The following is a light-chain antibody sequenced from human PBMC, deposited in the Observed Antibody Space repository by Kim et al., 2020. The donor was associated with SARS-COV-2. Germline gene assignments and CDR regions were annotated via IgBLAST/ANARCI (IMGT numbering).Light chain of an antibody. Sequence: VSLRERATVNCKSSQGVSNKLVWYQQKPGQPPKLLIRWSSDRESGVPDRVSGSGSGTDFTLTISSLQTEDVAVYHCQQYHDLPYTFDQGTKLEI. CDR2: WSS. J-gene: IGKJ2*01. CDR1: QGVSNK. CDR3: QQYHDLPYT. V-gene: IGKV4-1*01.